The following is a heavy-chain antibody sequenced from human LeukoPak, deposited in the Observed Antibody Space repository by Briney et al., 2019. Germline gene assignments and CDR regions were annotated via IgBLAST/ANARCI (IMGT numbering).Heavy chain of an antibody. CDR3: ARGHQLRYFLYYFDY. D-gene: IGHD3-9*01. CDR2: INHSGST. CDR1: GGSFSGYY. V-gene: IGHV4-34*01. Sequence: SETLSLTCAVYGGSFSGYYWSWIRQPPGKGLEWIGEINHSGSTYYNPSLKSRVTISVDTSKNQFSLKLSSVTAADTAVYYCARGHQLRYFLYYFDYWGQGTLVTVSS. J-gene: IGHJ4*02.